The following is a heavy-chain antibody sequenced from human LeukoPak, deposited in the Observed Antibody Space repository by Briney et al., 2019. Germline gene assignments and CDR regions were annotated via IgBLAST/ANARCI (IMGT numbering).Heavy chain of an antibody. CDR3: ATHQWLVHHY. J-gene: IGHJ4*02. V-gene: IGHV3-7*01. CDR1: GFTFSTFW. CDR2: IKEDGSEK. D-gene: IGHD6-19*01. Sequence: PGGSLRLSCAASGFTFSTFWMSWVRQAPGKGLEWVANIKEDGSEKYYVDSVKGRFTISRDNAKNSLYLQMNSLRAEDTAVYYCATHQWLVHHYWGQGTLVTVSS.